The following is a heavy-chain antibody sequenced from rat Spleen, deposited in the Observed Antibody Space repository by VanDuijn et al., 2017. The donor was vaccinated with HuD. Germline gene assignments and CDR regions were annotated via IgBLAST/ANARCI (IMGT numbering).Heavy chain of an antibody. J-gene: IGHJ2*01. CDR1: GFTFSNAA. CDR3: ARRATGFFDY. Sequence: EVQLVESGGGLVQPKESLKISCAASGFTFSNAAMYWVRQAPTKGLEWVATISYDGSSTYYRDSVKGRFTISRDNAKSTLYLQMDSLRSEDTATYYCARRATGFFDYWGQGVMVTVSS. CDR2: ISYDGSST. D-gene: IGHD4-4*01. V-gene: IGHV5-29*01.